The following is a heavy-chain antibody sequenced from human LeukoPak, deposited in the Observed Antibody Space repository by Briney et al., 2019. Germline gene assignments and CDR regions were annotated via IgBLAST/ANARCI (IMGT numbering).Heavy chain of an antibody. J-gene: IGHJ6*02. V-gene: IGHV3-23*01. CDR3: AREPYDITGYGMDV. D-gene: IGHD3-22*01. CDR2: ISDSGGTP. CDR1: GFTFSSYA. Sequence: GGSLRLSCTASGFTFSSYAMSWVRQAPGKGLKWVSSISDSGGTPYYADSVRGRFTISRDNSKSALFLEMNSLRGEDTAVYYCAREPYDITGYGMDVWGQGTMVTVSS.